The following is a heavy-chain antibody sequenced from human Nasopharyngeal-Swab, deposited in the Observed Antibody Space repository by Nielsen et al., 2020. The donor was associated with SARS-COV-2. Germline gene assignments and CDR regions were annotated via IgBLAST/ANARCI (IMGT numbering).Heavy chain of an antibody. J-gene: IGHJ4*02. CDR3: ARGSSGWQFYFDY. D-gene: IGHD6-19*01. V-gene: IGHV3-48*03. CDR1: ESPFISFE. Sequence: GESFKIPCAPSESPFISFEMTWVRKPPGKGLEWVSYISSSGSTIYYADSVKGRFTISRDNAKNSLYLQMNSLRAEDTAVYYCARGSSGWQFYFDYWGQGTLVTVSS. CDR2: ISSSGSTI.